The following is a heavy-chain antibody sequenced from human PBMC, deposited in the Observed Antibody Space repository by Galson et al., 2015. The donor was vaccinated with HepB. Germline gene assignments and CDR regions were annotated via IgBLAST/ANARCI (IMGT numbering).Heavy chain of an antibody. V-gene: IGHV1-18*01. CDR3: ARDRGYCSSTSCPFDY. CDR2: ISAYNGNT. D-gene: IGHD2-2*01. Sequence: SVKVSCKASGYSFTSYGISWVRQAPGQGLEWMGRISAYNGNTNYAQKLQGRVTMTTDTSTSTAYMELRSLRSDDTAVYYCARDRGYCSSTSCPFDYWGQGTLVTVSS. CDR1: GYSFTSYG. J-gene: IGHJ4*02.